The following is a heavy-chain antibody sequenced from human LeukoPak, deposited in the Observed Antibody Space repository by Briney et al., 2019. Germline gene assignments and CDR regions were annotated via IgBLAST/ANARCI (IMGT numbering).Heavy chain of an antibody. CDR1: GFTFSGYA. Sequence: SGGSLRLSCSAPGFTFSGYAMHWVRQAPGKGLEYVSAISSNGGSTYYADSVKGRFTISRDNSKNTLYLQMSSLRAEDTAVYYCVKGGQQLNYYYYCMDVWGQGTTVTVSS. V-gene: IGHV3-64D*06. J-gene: IGHJ6*02. D-gene: IGHD6-13*01. CDR3: VKGGQQLNYYYYCMDV. CDR2: ISSNGGST.